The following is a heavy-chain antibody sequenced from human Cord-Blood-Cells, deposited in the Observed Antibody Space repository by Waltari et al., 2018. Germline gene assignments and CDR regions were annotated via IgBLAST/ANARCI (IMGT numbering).Heavy chain of an antibody. D-gene: IGHD2-2*01. CDR1: GGSSSGNY. V-gene: IGHV4-34*01. CDR3: ARPTVSAATAYFDL. Sequence: QVQLQQWGAGLLKPSETLSLTCAVYGGSSSGNYWSWIRQPPGKGLEWIGEINHSGSTNYNPSLKSRVTISVDTSKNQFSLKLSSVTAADTAVYYCARPTVSAATAYFDLWGRGTLVTVSS. CDR2: INHSGST. J-gene: IGHJ2*01.